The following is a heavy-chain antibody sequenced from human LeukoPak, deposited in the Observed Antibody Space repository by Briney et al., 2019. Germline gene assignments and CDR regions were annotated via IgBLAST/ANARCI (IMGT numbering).Heavy chain of an antibody. D-gene: IGHD2-21*02. CDR1: GYTFTSYG. J-gene: IGHJ4*02. V-gene: IGHV1-18*01. CDR3: ASLESGAMVVTS. Sequence: ASVKVSCKASGYTFTSYGISWVRQAPGQGLEWMGWISAYNGNTNYAQKLQGRVTMTTDTSTSTAYMELRSLRSDDTAVYYCASLESGAMVVTSWGQGTLVTVSP. CDR2: ISAYNGNT.